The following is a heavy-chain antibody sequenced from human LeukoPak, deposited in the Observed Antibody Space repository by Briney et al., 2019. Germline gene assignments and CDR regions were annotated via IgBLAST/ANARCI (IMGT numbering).Heavy chain of an antibody. D-gene: IGHD6-19*01. CDR1: GFTFSSYG. Sequence: GGSLRLSCAASGFTFSSYGMHWVRQAPGKGLEWVAFIRYDGSNKYYADSVKGRFTISRDNSKNTLYLQMNSLRAEDTAVYCCAVAGGGTFDYWGQGTLVTVSS. CDR2: IRYDGSNK. V-gene: IGHV3-30*02. CDR3: AVAGGGTFDY. J-gene: IGHJ4*02.